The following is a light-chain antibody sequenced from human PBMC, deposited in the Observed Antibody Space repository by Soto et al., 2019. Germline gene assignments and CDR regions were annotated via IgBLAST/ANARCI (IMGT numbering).Light chain of an antibody. CDR3: SSYTTSSTFV. J-gene: IGLJ1*01. Sequence: QSVLTQPASVSGSPGQSITISCTGTISDIGAYNFVSWYQQHPGKAPILMIYHDTDRPSGVSNRFSASKSGNTASLTISGLQAEDEADYYCSSYTTSSTFVFGTGTKVTVL. V-gene: IGLV2-14*01. CDR2: HDT. CDR1: ISDIGAYNF.